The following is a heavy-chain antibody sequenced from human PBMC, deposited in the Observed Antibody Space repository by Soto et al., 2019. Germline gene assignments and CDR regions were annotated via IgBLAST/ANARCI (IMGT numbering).Heavy chain of an antibody. CDR2: ISNDGSSE. CDR1: GFSFNFYA. Sequence: QVQLVESGGGVVQPGRSLRISCAATGFSFNFYAMYWVRQAPGKGLEWVAMISNDGSSENYADSVRGRFIISRDNSKKTLFLQMNILRPEDTATYYCVRDSGANYGTVWYFDRWGRGTLHTVSS. CDR3: VRDSGANYGTVWYFDR. V-gene: IGHV3-30-3*01. D-gene: IGHD5-18*01. J-gene: IGHJ2*01.